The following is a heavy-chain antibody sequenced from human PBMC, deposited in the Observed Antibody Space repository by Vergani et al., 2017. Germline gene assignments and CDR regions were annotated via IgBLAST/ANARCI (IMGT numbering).Heavy chain of an antibody. D-gene: IGHD3-3*01. Sequence: QLQLQESGPGLVKPSETLSLTCTVSGGSISSSSYYWGWIRQPPGKGLEWIGSFYYSGSTYYNPSLKSRVTISVDTSKNQFSLKLSSVTAADTAVYYCARGVSRYYDFWSGYSVFDPWGQGTLVTVSS. CDR1: GGSISSSSYY. CDR3: ARGVSRYYDFWSGYSVFDP. J-gene: IGHJ5*02. V-gene: IGHV4-39*07. CDR2: FYYSGST.